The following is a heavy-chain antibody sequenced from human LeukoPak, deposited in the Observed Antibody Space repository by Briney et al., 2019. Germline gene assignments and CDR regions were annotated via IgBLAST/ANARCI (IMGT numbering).Heavy chain of an antibody. V-gene: IGHV1-18*01. D-gene: IGHD3-16*02. J-gene: IGHJ4*02. Sequence: GASVKVSCKASGYTFTSYGISWGRQAPGQGVEWRGWISHYNGNTNYAQKLHGRVTMTTDTSTSTAYMVLRSLRSDDTAVYYCARDQYDYVWGSYRPYFDYWGQGTLVTVSS. CDR3: ARDQYDYVWGSYRPYFDY. CDR2: ISHYNGNT. CDR1: GYTFTSYG.